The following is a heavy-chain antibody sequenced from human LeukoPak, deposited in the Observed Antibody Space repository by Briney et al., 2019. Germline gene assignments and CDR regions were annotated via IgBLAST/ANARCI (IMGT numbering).Heavy chain of an antibody. CDR3: ARAVDSSGYYHDY. Sequence: GGSLRLSCAASGFTFSSHWMHWVRQAPGKGLVWVSRINGAGSSTSYADSVKGRFTVSRDNAKNTLNLQMNSLRAEDTAVYYCARAVDSSGYYHDYWGQGTLVTVSS. J-gene: IGHJ4*02. CDR1: GFTFSSHW. V-gene: IGHV3-74*01. CDR2: INGAGSST. D-gene: IGHD3-22*01.